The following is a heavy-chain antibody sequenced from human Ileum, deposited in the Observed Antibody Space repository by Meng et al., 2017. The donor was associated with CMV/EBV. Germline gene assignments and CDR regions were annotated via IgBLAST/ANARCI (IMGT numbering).Heavy chain of an antibody. CDR3: VRGYDKGPHGRAFDP. J-gene: IGHJ5*02. D-gene: IGHD3-9*01. CDR2: MNPNSGNT. V-gene: IGHV1-8*01. CDR1: GYTFTSYD. Sequence: ASVKVSCKASGYTFTSYDINWVRQATGQGLEWMGWMNPNSGNTGYAQKFQGRVTITRNTSISTDYMELNTLRSEDTALYYCVRGYDKGPHGRAFDPWGQGTQVTVSS.